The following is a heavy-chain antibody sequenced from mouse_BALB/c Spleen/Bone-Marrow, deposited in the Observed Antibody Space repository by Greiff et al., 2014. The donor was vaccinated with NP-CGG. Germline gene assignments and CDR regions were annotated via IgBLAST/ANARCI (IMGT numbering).Heavy chain of an antibody. CDR3: TRLDSSGYGAY. D-gene: IGHD3-2*01. CDR1: GYTFTDYE. V-gene: IGHV1-15*01. CDR2: IDPETGGT. Sequence: QVQLQHPGAELVRPGASVTLSCKASGYTFTDYEMHWLKQTPVHGLEWIGAIDPETGGTAYNQKFKGRATLTTDKSSSTAYMELRSLTSEDSAVYYCTRLDSSGYGAYWGQGTLVTVSA. J-gene: IGHJ3*01.